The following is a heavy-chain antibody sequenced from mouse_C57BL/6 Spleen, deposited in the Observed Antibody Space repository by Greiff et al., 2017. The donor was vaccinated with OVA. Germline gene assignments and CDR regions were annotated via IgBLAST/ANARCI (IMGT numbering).Heavy chain of an antibody. CDR2: INPNNGGT. J-gene: IGHJ3*01. CDR3: AKGGLRRPWFAY. V-gene: IGHV1-26*01. CDR1: GYTFTDYY. D-gene: IGHD2-2*01. Sequence: VQLQQSGPELVKPGASVKISCKASGYTFTDYYMNWVKQSHGKSLEWIGDINPNNGGTSYNQKFKGKATLTVDKSSSTAYMELRSLTSEDSAVYYCAKGGLRRPWFAYWGQGTLVTVSA.